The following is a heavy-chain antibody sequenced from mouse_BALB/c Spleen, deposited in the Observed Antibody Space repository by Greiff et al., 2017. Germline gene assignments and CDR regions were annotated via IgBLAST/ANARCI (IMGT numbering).Heavy chain of an antibody. CDR3: ERGALLMGTDY. CDR1: GFTFSRFG. V-gene: IGHV5-17*02. Sequence: EVQLVESGGGLVQPGGSRKLSCAASGFTFSRFGMHWVRQAPEKGLEWVAYISSGSSTIYYADTVKGRFTISRDNPKNTLFLQMTSLRSEDTAMYYSERGALLMGTDYWGQGTTRTVAA. J-gene: IGHJ2*01. D-gene: IGHD2-14*01. CDR2: ISSGSSTI.